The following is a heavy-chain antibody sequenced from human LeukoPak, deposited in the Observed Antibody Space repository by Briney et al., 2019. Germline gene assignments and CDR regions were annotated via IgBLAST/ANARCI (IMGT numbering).Heavy chain of an antibody. CDR3: TRDPSKEYYDFWSGYSPNWFDP. D-gene: IGHD3-3*01. Sequence: GGSLRLPCTASGFTFGDYAMSWVRQAPGKGLEWVGLIRSKAYGGTTEYAASVKGRFTISRDDSKSIAYLQMNSLKTEDTAVYYCTRDPSKEYYDFWSGYSPNWFDPWGQGTLVTVSS. CDR1: GFTFGDYA. CDR2: IRSKAYGGTT. V-gene: IGHV3-49*04. J-gene: IGHJ5*02.